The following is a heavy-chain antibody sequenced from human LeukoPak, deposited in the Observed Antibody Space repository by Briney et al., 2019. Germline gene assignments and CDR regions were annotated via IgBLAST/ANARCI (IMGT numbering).Heavy chain of an antibody. CDR3: ARQKDDALDI. CDR2: LYSGGDT. CDR1: GFSVSSNY. V-gene: IGHV3-66*04. Sequence: GGSLRLSCAASGFSVSSNYMTWVRQAPGKGLEWVSVLYSGGDTYYADSVKGRFTISRDNSKNTLYLQMNSLRAEDTALYYCARQKDDALDIWGQGTMVTVSS. J-gene: IGHJ3*02.